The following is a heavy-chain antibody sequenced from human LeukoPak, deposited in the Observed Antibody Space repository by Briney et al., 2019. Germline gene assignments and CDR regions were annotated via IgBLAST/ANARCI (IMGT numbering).Heavy chain of an antibody. CDR3: ARAPLWFGIPFDP. CDR1: GGSISSYY. J-gene: IGHJ5*02. Sequence: SETLSLTCTVSGGSISSYYWSWIRQPPGKGLEWIGYIYYSGSTNYNPSLKSRVTISVDTSKNQFSLKLSSVTAADTTVYYCARAPLWFGIPFDPWGQGTLVTVSS. D-gene: IGHD3-10*01. V-gene: IGHV4-59*01. CDR2: IYYSGST.